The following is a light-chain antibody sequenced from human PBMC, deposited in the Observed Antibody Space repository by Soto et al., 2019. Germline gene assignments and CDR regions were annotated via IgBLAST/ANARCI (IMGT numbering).Light chain of an antibody. J-gene: IGKJ5*01. Sequence: DIQMTESPSSLSASVGNSVSITCRASQGISNYLAWYQQKPGKAPKVLIYAASTLQPGVPSRFSGSGSGTDFTLTINSLQPDDIATYYCQNYDSAPITFGQGTRLEIK. CDR2: AAS. CDR1: QGISNY. CDR3: QNYDSAPIT. V-gene: IGKV1-27*01.